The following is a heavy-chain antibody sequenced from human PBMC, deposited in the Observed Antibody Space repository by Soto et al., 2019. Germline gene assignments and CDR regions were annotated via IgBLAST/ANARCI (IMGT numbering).Heavy chain of an antibody. CDR2: INPNGGYT. Sequence: QVQLVQSGAEVKKPGASVKVSCKTSGYDFFKYNMHWVRQAPGQGLEWMGVINPNGGYTRHAQKFQGRVIMTRDTSSKIVYMELSGVSSAETAMYYCTRADSDVVILPDVRPLFDLWGQGALVTVSS. J-gene: IGHJ4*02. D-gene: IGHD2-21*02. V-gene: IGHV1-46*01. CDR3: TRADSDVVILPDVRPLFDL. CDR1: GYDFFKYN.